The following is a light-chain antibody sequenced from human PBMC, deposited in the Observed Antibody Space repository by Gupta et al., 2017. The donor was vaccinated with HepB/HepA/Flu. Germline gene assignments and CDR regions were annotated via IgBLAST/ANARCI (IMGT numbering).Light chain of an antibody. CDR1: QSVIYSSNQKNH. CDR2: WAS. CDR3: QQDDCVPLT. J-gene: IGKJ4*01. V-gene: IGKV4-1*01. Sequence: DIVMTQSPDSLALSLGERATITCKSSQSVIYSSNQKNHLAWYQQKPGQPPKLLIYWASTRESGVPDRFSGSGSGTDFTLTISSLQAEDVALYFCQQDDCVPLTFGGGTKVEI.